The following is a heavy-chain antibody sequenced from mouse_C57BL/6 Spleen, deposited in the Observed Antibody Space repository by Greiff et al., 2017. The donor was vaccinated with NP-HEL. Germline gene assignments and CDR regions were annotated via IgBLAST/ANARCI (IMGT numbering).Heavy chain of an antibody. CDR3: AGLNYGSVWFAY. CDR1: GYTFTSYG. Sequence: VQLQQSGAELARPGASVKLSCKASGYTFTSYGISWVKQRTGQGLEWIGEIYPRSGDTNYNEKFKGKATLTADKSSSTAYMELRSLTSEDSAVYFCAGLNYGSVWFAYWGQGTTLTVSA. V-gene: IGHV1-81*01. D-gene: IGHD1-1*01. CDR2: IYPRSGDT. J-gene: IGHJ2*01.